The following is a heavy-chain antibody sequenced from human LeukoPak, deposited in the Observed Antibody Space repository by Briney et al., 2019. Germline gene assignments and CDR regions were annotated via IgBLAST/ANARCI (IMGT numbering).Heavy chain of an antibody. CDR2: IYYSGST. D-gene: IGHD3-22*01. J-gene: IGHJ4*02. V-gene: IGHV4-30-4*08. CDR1: GGSISSGDYY. CDR3: ARSVGRGVYYDSSGYLDY. Sequence: SQTLSLTCTVSGGSISSGDYYWSWIRQPPGKGPEWIGYIYYSGSTYYNPSLKSRVTISVDTSKNQFSLKLSSVTAADTAVYYCARSVGRGVYYDSSGYLDYWGQGTLVTVSS.